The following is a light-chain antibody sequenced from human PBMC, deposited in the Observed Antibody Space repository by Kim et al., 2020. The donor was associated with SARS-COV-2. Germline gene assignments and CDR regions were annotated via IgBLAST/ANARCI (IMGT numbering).Light chain of an antibody. J-gene: IGLJ3*02. CDR3: SAWDSSLSAWV. Sequence: RQTATLPCTGNSNNVGNQGATWMQQHQGHPPKLRSYRNNYRPTGISQRFFASRSGHTASLTITGLQPDDEADYYCSAWDSSLSAWVFGGGTQLTVL. CDR1: SNNVGNQG. CDR2: RNN. V-gene: IGLV10-54*01.